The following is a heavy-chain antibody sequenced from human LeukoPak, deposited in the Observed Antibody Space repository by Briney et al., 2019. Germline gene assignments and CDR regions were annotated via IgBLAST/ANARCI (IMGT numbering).Heavy chain of an antibody. CDR3: AKDRSHGCYHY. V-gene: IGHV3-23*01. Sequence: GGSLRLSCAASGFIFSSYAMSWVRQAPGKGLEWVSAISGSGGSTYYADSVKGRFTISRDNSKNTLYLQMDSLRAEDTAVYYCAKDRSHGCYHYWGQGTLVTVSS. D-gene: IGHD2-2*01. J-gene: IGHJ4*02. CDR1: GFIFSSYA. CDR2: ISGSGGST.